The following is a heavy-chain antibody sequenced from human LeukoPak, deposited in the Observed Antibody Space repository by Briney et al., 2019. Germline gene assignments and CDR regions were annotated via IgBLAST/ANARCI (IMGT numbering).Heavy chain of an antibody. V-gene: IGHV3-23*03. CDR1: GFTVSSFA. D-gene: IGHD6-13*01. CDR3: ARAQGAWYYFDS. Sequence: PGGSLRLSCAASGFTVSSFAMSWVRQAPGKGLEWVSVFTTGANYTYYADSVKGRFTMTRDNSKNTIFLQLNNVRADDTAVYFCARAQGAWYYFDSWGQGTLVTVSS. CDR2: FTTGANYT. J-gene: IGHJ4*02.